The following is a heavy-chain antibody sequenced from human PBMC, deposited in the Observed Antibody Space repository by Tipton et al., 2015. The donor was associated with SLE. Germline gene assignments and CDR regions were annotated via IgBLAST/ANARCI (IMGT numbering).Heavy chain of an antibody. Sequence: TLSLTCTVSGGPISSYYWSWIRQPPGKGLEWIGYIYDSGSTNYNPSLKSRVTVSVDTSKNQFSLKLNSVTAADTAAYYCARGSDDYGDYGVDYWGQGTLVSVSS. V-gene: IGHV4-59*01. D-gene: IGHD4-17*01. CDR2: IYDSGST. CDR1: GGPISSYY. J-gene: IGHJ4*02. CDR3: ARGSDDYGDYGVDY.